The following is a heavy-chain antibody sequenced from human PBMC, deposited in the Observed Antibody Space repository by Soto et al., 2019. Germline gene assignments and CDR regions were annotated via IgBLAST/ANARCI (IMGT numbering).Heavy chain of an antibody. CDR1: GYSFTSYW. CDR2: IYPGDSDT. Sequence: GESLKISCKGSGYSFTSYWIGWVRQMPGKGLEWMGIIYPGDSDTRYSPSFQGQVTISADKSISTAYLQWSSLKASDTAMYYCARHEATIGGVYYYYGMDVWGQGTTVTVSS. V-gene: IGHV5-51*01. J-gene: IGHJ6*02. D-gene: IGHD5-12*01. CDR3: ARHEATIGGVYYYYGMDV.